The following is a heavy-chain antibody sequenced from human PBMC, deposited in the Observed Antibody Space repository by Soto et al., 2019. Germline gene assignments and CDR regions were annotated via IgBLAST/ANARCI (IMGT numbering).Heavy chain of an antibody. CDR2: IKQDGSEK. CDR1: GFTFSGYW. D-gene: IGHD2-2*01. CDR3: AKNNRYCSSTNCFVFDY. J-gene: IGHJ4*02. V-gene: IGHV3-7*01. Sequence: EVQLVESGGGLVQPGGSLRLSCAASGFTFSGYWMSWVRQAPGKGLEWVANIKQDGSEKYYVDSVKGRFTISRDNAKNSLYLLMNSLRDEDTDVYYCAKNNRYCSSTNCFVFDYWGQGTLVTVSS.